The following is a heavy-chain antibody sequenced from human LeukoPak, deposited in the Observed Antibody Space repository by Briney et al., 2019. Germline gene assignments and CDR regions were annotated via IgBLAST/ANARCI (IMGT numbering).Heavy chain of an antibody. CDR3: AKSRFGELSPYYYYYYYMDV. CDR1: GYIFTSYD. CDR2: MNPNNGNT. Sequence: ASVKVSCKASGYIFTSYDINWVRQATGQGLEWMGWMNPNNGNTGYAQKFQGRVTMTRNTSISTAYMELSSLRSEDTAVYYCAKSRFGELSPYYYYYYYMDVWGKGTTVTVSS. V-gene: IGHV1-8*01. D-gene: IGHD3-10*01. J-gene: IGHJ6*03.